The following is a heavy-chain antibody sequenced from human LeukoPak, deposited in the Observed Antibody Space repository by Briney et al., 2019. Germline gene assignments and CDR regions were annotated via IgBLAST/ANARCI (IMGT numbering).Heavy chain of an antibody. J-gene: IGHJ4*02. CDR2: ISYDGSNK. CDR3: AKGGLAYYYGSGSYLGDYFDY. V-gene: IGHV3-30*18. CDR1: GFTFSSHG. D-gene: IGHD3-10*01. Sequence: GGSLRLSCAASGFTFSSHGMHWVRQAPGKGLERVAVISYDGSNKYYADSVKVRFTISRDNSKNTLYLQMNSLRAEDTAVYYCAKGGLAYYYGSGSYLGDYFDYWGQGTLVTVSS.